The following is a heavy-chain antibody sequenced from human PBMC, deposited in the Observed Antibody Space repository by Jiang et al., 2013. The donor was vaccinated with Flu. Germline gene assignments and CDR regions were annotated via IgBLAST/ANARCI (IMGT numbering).Heavy chain of an antibody. D-gene: IGHD3-10*01. CDR3: ARLGYYGSGRPYFDY. CDR2: IYYSGST. Sequence: GPGLVKPSETLSLTCTVSGGSISSSSYYWGWIRQPPGKGLEWIGSIYYSGSTYYNPSLKSRVTISVDTSKNQFSLKLSSVTAADTAVYYCARLGYYGSGRPYFDYWGQGTLVTVSS. CDR1: GGSISSSSYY. J-gene: IGHJ4*02. V-gene: IGHV4-39*01.